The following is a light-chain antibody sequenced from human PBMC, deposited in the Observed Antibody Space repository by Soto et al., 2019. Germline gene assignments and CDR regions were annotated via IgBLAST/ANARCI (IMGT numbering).Light chain of an antibody. CDR1: QDIRSY. J-gene: IGKJ4*01. V-gene: IGKV1-9*01. CDR2: AAS. Sequence: DIQLTQAPSFLSASAGDTVTITCRASQDIRSYLAWYQQKAGRAPKLLIYAASTLQSGVPSRFSGSGSGTDFTLTISSLQSEDFAVYYCQQYNDWPSLTFGGGTKVDIK. CDR3: QQYNDWPSLT.